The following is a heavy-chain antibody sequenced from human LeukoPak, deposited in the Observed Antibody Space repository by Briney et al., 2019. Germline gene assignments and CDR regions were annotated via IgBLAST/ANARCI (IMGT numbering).Heavy chain of an antibody. V-gene: IGHV3-66*02. Sequence: GGSLRLSCAASGFTVSSNYMSWVRQAPGKGLEWVSVIYSGGSTYYADSVKGRFTISRDNSKNTLNLQMNSLRAEDTAVYYCARSSSFPDDAFDIWGQGTMVTVSS. CDR3: ARSSSFPDDAFDI. J-gene: IGHJ3*02. CDR1: GFTVSSNY. CDR2: IYSGGST. D-gene: IGHD2/OR15-2a*01.